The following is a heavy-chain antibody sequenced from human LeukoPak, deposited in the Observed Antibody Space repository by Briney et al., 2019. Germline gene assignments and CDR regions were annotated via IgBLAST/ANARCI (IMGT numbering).Heavy chain of an antibody. CDR1: GYTFTGYY. J-gene: IGHJ5*02. CDR2: INPNSGGT. CDR3: ARDLGYCSSTSCYDPYNWFDP. D-gene: IGHD2-2*01. Sequence: GAPVKVSCKASGYTFTGYYMHWVRQAPGQGLEWMGWINPNSGGTNYAQKFQGRVTMTRDTSISTAYMELSRLRSDDTAVYYCARDLGYCSSTSCYDPYNWFDPWGQGTLVTVSS. V-gene: IGHV1-2*02.